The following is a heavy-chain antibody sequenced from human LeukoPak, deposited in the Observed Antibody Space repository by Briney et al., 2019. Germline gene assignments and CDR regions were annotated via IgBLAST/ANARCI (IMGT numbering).Heavy chain of an antibody. CDR1: GFTFSSYA. D-gene: IGHD3-10*01. J-gene: IGHJ6*03. CDR2: ISGSGGST. V-gene: IGHV3-23*01. CDR3: AKEYYYGSGSYYLYYYYYYMDV. Sequence: GGSLRLSCAASGFTFSSYAMSWVRQAPGKGLEWVSAISGSGGSTYYADSVKGRFTISRDNSKNTLYLQMNSLRAEDTAVYYCAKEYYYGSGSYYLYYYYYYMDVWGKGTTVTVSS.